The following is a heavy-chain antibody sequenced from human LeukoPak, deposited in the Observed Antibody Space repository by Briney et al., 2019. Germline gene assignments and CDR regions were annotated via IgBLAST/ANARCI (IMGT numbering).Heavy chain of an antibody. CDR2: ISGSSGST. Sequence: GGSLRLSCAASGFTFSSYAMSWVRQAPGKGLEWVSGISGSSGSTFYADSVKGRVTISTDNSKNALYLQMNSLRAEDTAVYYCARDFRSSGSYFDYWGQGTLVTVSS. V-gene: IGHV3-23*01. CDR1: GFTFSSYA. D-gene: IGHD6-13*01. J-gene: IGHJ4*02. CDR3: ARDFRSSGSYFDY.